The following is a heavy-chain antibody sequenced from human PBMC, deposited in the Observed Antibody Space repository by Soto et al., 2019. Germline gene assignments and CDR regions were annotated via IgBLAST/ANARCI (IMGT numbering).Heavy chain of an antibody. J-gene: IGHJ4*02. Sequence: SESLSLTCAVSGGSISSVGYSWNWIRQSPGKGLEWIGYIYHSGSTYYNPSVKSRVTISVDKSKNQFSLKLTSVTAADTAVYFCARGRFLDPFDNWGQGTRVTVSS. CDR2: IYHSGST. V-gene: IGHV4-30-2*06. CDR1: GGSISSVGYS. CDR3: ARGRFLDPFDN. D-gene: IGHD3-3*01.